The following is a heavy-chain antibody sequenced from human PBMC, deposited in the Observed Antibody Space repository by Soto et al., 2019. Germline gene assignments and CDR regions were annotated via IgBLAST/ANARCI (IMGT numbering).Heavy chain of an antibody. V-gene: IGHV4-34*01. CDR1: GGSFSGYY. D-gene: IGHD5-18*01. Sequence: SETLSLTCAVYGGSFSGYYWSWIRQPPGKGLEWIGEINHSGSTNYNPSLKSRVTISVDTSKNQFSLKLSSVTAADTAVYYCARGHGGLWPHNPHYWGQGTLVTVSS. J-gene: IGHJ4*02. CDR2: INHSGST. CDR3: ARGHGGLWPHNPHY.